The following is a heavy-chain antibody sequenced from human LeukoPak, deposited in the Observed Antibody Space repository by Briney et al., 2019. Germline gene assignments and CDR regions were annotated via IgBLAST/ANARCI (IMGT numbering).Heavy chain of an antibody. CDR2: ISWNSGSI. CDR1: GFTFDDYA. J-gene: IGHJ4*02. CDR3: AKDMRDYYDSSGPFDY. Sequence: GRSLRLSCAPSGFTFDDYAMHWVRQAPGKGLEWVSGISWNSGSIGYADSVKGRFTISRDNAKNSLYLQMNSLRAEDTALYYCAKDMRDYYDSSGPFDYWGQGTLVTVSS. D-gene: IGHD3-22*01. V-gene: IGHV3-9*01.